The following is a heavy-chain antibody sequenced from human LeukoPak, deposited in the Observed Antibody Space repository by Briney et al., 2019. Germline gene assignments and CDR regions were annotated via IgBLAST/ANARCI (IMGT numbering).Heavy chain of an antibody. Sequence: PGGSLRLSCAASGFTFSNAWMNWVRQAPGKGLEWVGRIKSKTDGGTTDYAAPVKGRFTISRDDSKNTLYLQMNSLRAEDTAVYYCAKLFGAIAAAGTSVDYWGQGTLVTVSS. J-gene: IGHJ4*02. CDR2: IKSKTDGGTT. V-gene: IGHV3-15*07. D-gene: IGHD6-13*01. CDR3: AKLFGAIAAAGTSVDY. CDR1: GFTFSNAW.